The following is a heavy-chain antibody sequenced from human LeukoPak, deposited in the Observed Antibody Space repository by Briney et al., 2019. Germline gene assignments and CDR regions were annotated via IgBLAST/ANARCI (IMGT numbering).Heavy chain of an antibody. CDR3: AKNWDDYDSSGPIDH. V-gene: IGHV3-23*01. J-gene: IGHJ4*02. D-gene: IGHD3-22*01. CDR2: IGASGLNT. Sequence: PGGSLRLSCAASGFTFSSYAMSWVCQAPGKGLEWVSGIGASGLNTYYADSVKGRLTISRDNSKNTVDLQMYSLRAEDTAVYYCAKNWDDYDSSGPIDHWGQGALVTVSS. CDR1: GFTFSSYA.